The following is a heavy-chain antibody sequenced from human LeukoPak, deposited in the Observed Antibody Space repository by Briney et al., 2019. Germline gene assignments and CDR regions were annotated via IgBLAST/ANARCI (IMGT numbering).Heavy chain of an antibody. Sequence: GGSLRLSRAASGFTFSDYYMSWIRQAPGKGLEWVSYISSSSSYTNYADSVKGRFTISRDNAKNSLYLQMNSLRAEDTAVYYCARVAAAASFFDYWGQGTLVTVSS. CDR3: ARVAAAASFFDY. CDR1: GFTFSDYY. J-gene: IGHJ4*02. CDR2: ISSSSSYT. D-gene: IGHD6-13*01. V-gene: IGHV3-11*03.